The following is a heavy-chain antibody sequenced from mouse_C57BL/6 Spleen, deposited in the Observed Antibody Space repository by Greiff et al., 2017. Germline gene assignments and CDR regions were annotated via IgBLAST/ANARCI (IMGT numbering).Heavy chain of an antibody. Sequence: EVQRVESGGGLVKPGGSLKLSCAASGFTFSDYGMHWVRQAPEKGLEWVAYISSGSSTIYYADTVKGRFTISRDNAKNTLFLQMTILRSEDTAMYYCATGVTTVVATRYFDYWGQGTTLTVSS. J-gene: IGHJ2*01. CDR1: GFTFSDYG. V-gene: IGHV5-17*01. CDR3: ATGVTTVVATRYFDY. D-gene: IGHD1-1*01. CDR2: ISSGSSTI.